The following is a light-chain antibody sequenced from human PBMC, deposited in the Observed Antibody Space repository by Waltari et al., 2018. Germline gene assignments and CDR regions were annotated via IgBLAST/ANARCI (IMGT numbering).Light chain of an antibody. CDR1: QSVSSTY. Sequence: IVLTQSPGNLSMSPGEGATLACRARQSVSSTYLAWYQQRPGQAPRLLIYASSSRATGIPDRFSGSGSATDFNLTISRLEPEDFAVYYCQQYDGSPHTFGQGTNVE. V-gene: IGKV3-20*01. CDR2: ASS. J-gene: IGKJ1*01. CDR3: QQYDGSPHT.